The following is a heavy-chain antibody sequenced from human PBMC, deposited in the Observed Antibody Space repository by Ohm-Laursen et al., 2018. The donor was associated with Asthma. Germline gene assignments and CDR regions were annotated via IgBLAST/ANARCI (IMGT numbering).Heavy chain of an antibody. Sequence: ASVKVSCKASGYTFTSYGISWVRQAPGQGLEWMGWISAYNGNTNYAQKLQGRVTMTTDTSTSTAYMELRSLRSDDTAVYYCARGRLTVVVTARSYYYYGMDVWGQGTTVTVS. D-gene: IGHD2-21*02. V-gene: IGHV1-18*04. CDR2: ISAYNGNT. CDR1: GYTFTSYG. CDR3: ARGRLTVVVTARSYYYYGMDV. J-gene: IGHJ6*02.